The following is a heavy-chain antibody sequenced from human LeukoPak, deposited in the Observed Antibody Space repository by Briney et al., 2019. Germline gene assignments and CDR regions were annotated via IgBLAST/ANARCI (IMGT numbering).Heavy chain of an antibody. J-gene: IGHJ4*02. Sequence: SVKVSCKASGGTFSSYAISWVRQAPGQGLEWMGGIIPIFGTANYAQKLQGRVTITTHESTSTAYIELSSLRSEDTAVYYCASDQWLECAFDYWGQGTLVTVSS. CDR2: IIPIFGTA. V-gene: IGHV1-69*05. CDR3: ASDQWLECAFDY. CDR1: GGTFSSYA. D-gene: IGHD6-19*01.